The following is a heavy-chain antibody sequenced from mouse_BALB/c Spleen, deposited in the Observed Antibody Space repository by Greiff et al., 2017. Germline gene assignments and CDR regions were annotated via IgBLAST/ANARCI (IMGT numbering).Heavy chain of an antibody. V-gene: IGHV5-6-5*01. D-gene: IGHD2-14*01. CDR1: GFTFSSYA. CDR3: ASPYRYDPYYFDY. J-gene: IGHJ2*01. CDR2: ISSGGST. Sequence: EVKLVESGGGLVKPGGSLKLSCAASGFTFSSYAMSWVRQTPEKRLEWVASISSGGSTYYPDSVKGRFTISRDKARNILYLQMSSLRSEDTAMYYCASPYRYDPYYFDYWGQGTTLTVSS.